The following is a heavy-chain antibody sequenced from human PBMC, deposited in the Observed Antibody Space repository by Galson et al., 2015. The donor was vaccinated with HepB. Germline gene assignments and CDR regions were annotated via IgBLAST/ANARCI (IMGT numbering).Heavy chain of an antibody. V-gene: IGHV3-21*01. D-gene: IGHD3-10*01. J-gene: IGHJ3*02. CDR2: ISSSSSYI. CDR3: ARYYYGSGSPKNHDAFDI. CDR1: GFTFSSYS. Sequence: SLRLSCAASGFTFSSYSMNWVRQAPGKGLEWVSSISSSSSYIYYADSVKGRFTISRDNAKNSLYLQMNSLRAEDTAVYYCARYYYGSGSPKNHDAFDIWGQGTMVTVSS.